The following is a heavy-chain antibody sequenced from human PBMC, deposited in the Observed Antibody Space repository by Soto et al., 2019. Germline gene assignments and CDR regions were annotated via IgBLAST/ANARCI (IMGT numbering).Heavy chain of an antibody. CDR1: GGSFSGYY. J-gene: IGHJ6*02. CDR3: ARGIVVPAAMKGGFSYYYYGMDV. Sequence: SETLSLTCAVYGGSFSGYYWSWIRQPPGKGLEWIGEINHSGSTNYNPSLKSRVTISVDTSKHHFSLKLSSVTAADTAVYYCARGIVVPAAMKGGFSYYYYGMDVWGQGTTVTVSS. V-gene: IGHV4-34*01. CDR2: INHSGST. D-gene: IGHD2-2*01.